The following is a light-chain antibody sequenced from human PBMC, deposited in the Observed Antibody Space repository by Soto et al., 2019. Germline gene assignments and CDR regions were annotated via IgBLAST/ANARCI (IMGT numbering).Light chain of an antibody. CDR3: SSFTSSNTLL. J-gene: IGLJ2*01. Sequence: QSALTQPASVSGSPGQSITISCTGTSSDVGGYNYVAWYQHHPGKAPRLMIYDVSHRPSGVSNRFSGSKSGNTASLTVSGLQADDEADYYCSSFTSSNTLLFGGGTKLTVL. V-gene: IGLV2-14*03. CDR2: DVS. CDR1: SSDVGGYNY.